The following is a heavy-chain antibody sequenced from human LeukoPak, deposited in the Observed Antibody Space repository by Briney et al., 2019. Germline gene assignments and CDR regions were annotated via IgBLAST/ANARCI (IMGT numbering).Heavy chain of an antibody. J-gene: IGHJ4*02. CDR1: GFTFSSYA. CDR2: ISGSGRST. Sequence: PGGSLRLSCAASGFTFSSYATSWVRQAPGKGLEWVSAISGSGRSTYYADSVKGRFTISRDNSKNTLYLQMNSLRAEDTAVYYCAKCRLGIAVAGTPLDYWGQGTLVTVSS. CDR3: AKCRLGIAVAGTPLDY. V-gene: IGHV3-23*01. D-gene: IGHD6-19*01.